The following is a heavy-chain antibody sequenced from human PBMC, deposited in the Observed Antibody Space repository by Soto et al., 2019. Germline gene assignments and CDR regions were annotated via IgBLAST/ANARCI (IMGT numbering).Heavy chain of an antibody. V-gene: IGHV5-51*01. CDR2: IFPDDSDT. CDR1: GYTFSNYW. CDR3: TRQPLSYNSPFEY. J-gene: IGHJ4*02. Sequence: PGESLQISCKGSGYTFSNYWIGWVRQMPGKGLEWMGIIFPDDSDTRYSPSFQGQVAISADKSISTAYLQWSSLKASDTAMYYCTRQPLSYNSPFEYWGQGTLVTVSS. D-gene: IGHD3-22*01.